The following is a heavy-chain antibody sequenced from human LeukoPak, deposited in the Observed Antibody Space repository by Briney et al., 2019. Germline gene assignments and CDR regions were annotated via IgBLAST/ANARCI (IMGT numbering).Heavy chain of an antibody. Sequence: GGSLRLSCAASGFSFSRSGMSWVRQTPGKGLEWVASIKEDGIEKDYVDSVKGRFTISRDNAENSVYLQMDSLRAEDTAVYYCARDRRFGGFLYYYYHYYMDVWGKGTTVIVSS. V-gene: IGHV3-7*01. CDR3: ARDRRFGGFLYYYYHYYMDV. J-gene: IGHJ6*03. D-gene: IGHD3-10*01. CDR2: IKEDGIEK. CDR1: GFSFSRSG.